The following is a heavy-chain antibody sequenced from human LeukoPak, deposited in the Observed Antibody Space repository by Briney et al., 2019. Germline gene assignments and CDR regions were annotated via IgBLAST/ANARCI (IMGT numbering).Heavy chain of an antibody. V-gene: IGHV3-48*01. CDR1: GFTFSSYS. D-gene: IGHD1-1*01. CDR3: AREGWNGPGY. CDR2: ISSSSSTI. J-gene: IGHJ4*02. Sequence: VRSLRLSCAASGFTFSSYSMNWVRQAPGKGLEWVSYISSSSSTIYYADSVKGRFTISRHNAKNSLYLQMNSLRAEDTAVYYCAREGWNGPGYWGQGTLVTVSS.